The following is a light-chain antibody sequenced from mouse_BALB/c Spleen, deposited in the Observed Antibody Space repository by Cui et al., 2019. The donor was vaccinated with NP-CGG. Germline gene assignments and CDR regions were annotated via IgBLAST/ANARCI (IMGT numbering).Light chain of an antibody. CDR2: GIN. V-gene: IGLV1*01. Sequence: QAVVTQESAPTTSPGETVTLTCRSSTGAVTTRNYANWVQEKPDHLITGLIGGINNRAPGVPARFSGSLIGDKAALTITGAQTEDEAIYFCALWYSNHWVFGGGTKLTVL. CDR3: ALWYSNHWV. J-gene: IGLJ1*01. CDR1: TGAVTTRNY.